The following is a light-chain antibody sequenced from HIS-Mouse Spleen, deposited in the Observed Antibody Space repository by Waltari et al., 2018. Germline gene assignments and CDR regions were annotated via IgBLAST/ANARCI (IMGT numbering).Light chain of an antibody. Sequence: SYELTQPPSVSVSPGQTASITCSGDKLGDKYACWYQQKPGQSPVLVIYQDSERPSGSPERFSGSNSGNTATLTISGTQAMDEADYYCQAWDSSTAVFGGGTKLTVL. CDR3: QAWDSSTAV. CDR1: KLGDKY. CDR2: QDS. J-gene: IGLJ2*01. V-gene: IGLV3-1*01.